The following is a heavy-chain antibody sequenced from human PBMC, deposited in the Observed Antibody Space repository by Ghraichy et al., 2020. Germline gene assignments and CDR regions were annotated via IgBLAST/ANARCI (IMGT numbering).Heavy chain of an antibody. J-gene: IGHJ6*02. CDR1: GYSFTSYW. D-gene: IGHD3-10*01. CDR2: IYPGDSDT. CDR3: ARMRGRGYYGSGRPYYYGMDV. Sequence: GESLNISCKGSGYSFTSYWIGWVRQMPGKGLEWMGIIYPGDSDTRYSPSFQGQVTISADKSISTAYLQWSSLKASDTAMYYCARMRGRGYYGSGRPYYYGMDVWGQGTTVTVSS. V-gene: IGHV5-51*01.